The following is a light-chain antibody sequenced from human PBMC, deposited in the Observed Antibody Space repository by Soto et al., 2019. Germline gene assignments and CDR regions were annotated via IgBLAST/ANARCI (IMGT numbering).Light chain of an antibody. Sequence: DIQMTQSPSSLSASVGDRVTITCRASQSINSYLNWYQQKPGKAPNLLIYAASSLRSGVPSRFSGSGSGTDFTLTITNLQPEDFATYYCQQSYSPPRTFGQGTKVEIK. V-gene: IGKV1-39*01. CDR3: QQSYSPPRT. CDR2: AAS. J-gene: IGKJ1*01. CDR1: QSINSY.